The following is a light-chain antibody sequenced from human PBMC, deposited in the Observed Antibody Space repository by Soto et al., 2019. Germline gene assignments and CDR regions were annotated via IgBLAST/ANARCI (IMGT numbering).Light chain of an antibody. CDR3: QQYNSYPWT. V-gene: IGKV1-5*03. CDR2: KAS. Sequence: DIQMTQSPSTLSASVGARVTITCRASQSINSWLAWYQQKPGKAPKLLIYKASSLESGVPSRFSGSGSGTEFTLSISSLQPYDFSTSYCQQYNSYPWTFGQGTQVEIK. CDR1: QSINSW. J-gene: IGKJ1*01.